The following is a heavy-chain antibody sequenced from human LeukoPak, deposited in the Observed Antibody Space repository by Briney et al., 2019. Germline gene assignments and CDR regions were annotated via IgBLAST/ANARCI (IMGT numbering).Heavy chain of an antibody. CDR3: AKGQKWELPFDY. CDR1: GFTFTTYA. V-gene: IGHV3-23*01. J-gene: IGHJ4*02. CDR2: ISIGGGST. Sequence: HSGGSLRLSCAGAGFTFTTYAMSWVRQAPGKGLEWVSAISIGGGSTYYADSVKGRFTISRDNSKNTLYLQMNSLRAEDTAVYYCAKGQKWELPFDYWGQGTLVTVSS. D-gene: IGHD1-26*01.